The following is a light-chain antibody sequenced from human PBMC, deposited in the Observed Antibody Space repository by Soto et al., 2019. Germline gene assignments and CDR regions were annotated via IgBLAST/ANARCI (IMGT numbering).Light chain of an antibody. Sequence: EIVMTQSPGTLSVSPGERATLSCRASQSVSSDLAWYHQKPGQAPRLLIYGASTRATGIPARFSGSGSGTEFTLTISSLQPDDFATYYCQQYNTYSTFGQGTRLEIK. V-gene: IGKV3-15*01. CDR2: GAS. CDR1: QSVSSD. CDR3: QQYNTYST. J-gene: IGKJ5*01.